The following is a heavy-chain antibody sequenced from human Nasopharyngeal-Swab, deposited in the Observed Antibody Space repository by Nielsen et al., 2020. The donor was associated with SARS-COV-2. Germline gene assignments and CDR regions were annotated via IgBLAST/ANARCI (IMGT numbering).Heavy chain of an antibody. J-gene: IGHJ3*02. V-gene: IGHV4-30-4*01. Sequence: RQAPGKGLEWLGYTYYSESTYYNPSLKSRITMSLETSKNQFSLELKSVTAADTAVYYCARGDIGNGYYYSMSFGAFDIWGQGTMVTVSS. CDR3: ARGDIGNGYYYSMSFGAFDI. D-gene: IGHD3-3*01. CDR2: TYYSEST.